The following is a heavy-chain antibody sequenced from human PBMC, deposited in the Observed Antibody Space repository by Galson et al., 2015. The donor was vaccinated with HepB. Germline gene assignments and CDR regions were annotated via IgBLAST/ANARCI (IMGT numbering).Heavy chain of an antibody. Sequence: ASGGTFSSYAISWVRQAPGQGLEWMGRIIPILGIANYAQKFQGRVTITADKSTSTAYMELSSLRSEDTAVYYCAGAEGMATIPLDYWGQGTLVTVSS. D-gene: IGHD5-24*01. CDR1: GGTFSSYA. CDR2: IIPILGIA. J-gene: IGHJ4*02. V-gene: IGHV1-69*04. CDR3: AGAEGMATIPLDY.